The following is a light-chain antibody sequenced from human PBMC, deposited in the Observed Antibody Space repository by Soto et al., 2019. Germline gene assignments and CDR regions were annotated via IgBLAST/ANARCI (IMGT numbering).Light chain of an antibody. CDR1: QSVSSSY. CDR2: GAS. V-gene: IGKV3-20*01. J-gene: IGKJ4*01. CDR3: QQDGSSPT. Sequence: EIVLTQSPGTLSLSPGERATLSCRASQSVSSSYLAWYQQKPGQAPRLLIYGASSRATGIPDRFSGSGTATDFTLSISRLEPEDFEVYYCQQDGSSPTFGGGTKVEIK.